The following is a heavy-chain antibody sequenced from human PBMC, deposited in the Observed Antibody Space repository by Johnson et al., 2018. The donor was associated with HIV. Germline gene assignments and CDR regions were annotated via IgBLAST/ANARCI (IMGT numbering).Heavy chain of an antibody. D-gene: IGHD1-1*01. Sequence: VQLVESGGNVVQPGRSLRLSCAASGFTFSSYDMSWVRQAPGKGLEWVSAISGSGGSTYYADSVKGRFTISRDNSKNTLYLQMNSLRAEDTAVYYCATSTASDALDIWGQGTMVTVSS. CDR2: ISGSGGST. J-gene: IGHJ3*02. CDR1: GFTFSSYD. CDR3: ATSTASDALDI. V-gene: IGHV3-23*04.